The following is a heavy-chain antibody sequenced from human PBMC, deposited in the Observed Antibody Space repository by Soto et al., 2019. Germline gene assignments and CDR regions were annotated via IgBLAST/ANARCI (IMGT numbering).Heavy chain of an antibody. CDR2: IFHSGGT. Sequence: SETLSLTCAVSGGSISSSNWWTWVRQPPGKGLEWIGEIFHSGGTKYNPSFKSRATISVDKSKNQFSLKLSSVTAADTAIYYCARLTCSNTRCLKLNGFDIWGQGTMVTVSS. CDR3: ARLTCSNTRCLKLNGFDI. V-gene: IGHV4-4*02. J-gene: IGHJ3*02. D-gene: IGHD3-3*01. CDR1: GGSISSSNW.